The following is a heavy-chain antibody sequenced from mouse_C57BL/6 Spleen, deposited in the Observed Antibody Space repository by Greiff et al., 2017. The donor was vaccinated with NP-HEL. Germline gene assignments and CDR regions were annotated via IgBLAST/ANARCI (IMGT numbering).Heavy chain of an antibody. J-gene: IGHJ2*01. Sequence: QVQLQQPGAELVMPGASVKLSCKASGYTFTSYWMHWVKQRPGQGLEWIGEIDPSDSYTNYNQKFKGKSTLTVDKSSSTAYMQLSSLTSEDSAVYYCARSGSSEDYGGQGTTLTVSS. CDR1: GYTFTSYW. CDR3: ARSGSSEDY. CDR2: IDPSDSYT. V-gene: IGHV1-69*01. D-gene: IGHD3-2*02.